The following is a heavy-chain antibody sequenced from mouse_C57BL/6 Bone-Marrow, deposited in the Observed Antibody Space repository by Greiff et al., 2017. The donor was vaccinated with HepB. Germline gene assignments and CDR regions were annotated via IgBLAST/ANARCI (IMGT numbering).Heavy chain of an antibody. D-gene: IGHD2-3*01. CDR2: FSSGGDYI. V-gene: IGHV5-9-1*02. J-gene: IGHJ4*01. CDR1: GFTFSSYA. CDR3: TGGYDGYYGGMDY. Sequence: EVMLVESGEGLVKPGGSLKLSCAASGFTFSSYAMSWVRQTPEKRLEWVAYFSSGGDYIYYADTVKGRFTISRDNARNTLYLQMSSLKSEDTAMYYCTGGYDGYYGGMDYWGQGTSVTVSS.